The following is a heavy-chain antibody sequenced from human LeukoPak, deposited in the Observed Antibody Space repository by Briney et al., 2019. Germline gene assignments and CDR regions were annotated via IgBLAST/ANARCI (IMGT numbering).Heavy chain of an antibody. J-gene: IGHJ4*02. CDR2: ISNSGNTI. D-gene: IGHD4-11*01. Sequence: GGSLRLSCAASGFTFSSYGIHWVRQAPGKGLEWVLCISNSGNTIYYADSVKGRFTVSRDNAKNSLYLQMNSLRAEDTAVYYCARDDTVTSHFDYWGQGTLVTVSS. V-gene: IGHV3-48*04. CDR1: GFTFSSYG. CDR3: ARDDTVTSHFDY.